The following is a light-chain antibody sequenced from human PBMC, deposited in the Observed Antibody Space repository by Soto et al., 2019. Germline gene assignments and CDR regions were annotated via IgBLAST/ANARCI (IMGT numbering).Light chain of an antibody. V-gene: IGKV1-39*01. Sequence: EIPLTQSPSSLAASVGDRLTLTCRASRNVSIYLNWYQHKSGKAPRLLIYTASSLHSGVPPRFSGSGSGTDFNMTINSLQAEDFATYYCQQTYNTPRTFGRGTKVDIK. CDR3: QQTYNTPRT. CDR1: RNVSIY. CDR2: TAS. J-gene: IGKJ1*01.